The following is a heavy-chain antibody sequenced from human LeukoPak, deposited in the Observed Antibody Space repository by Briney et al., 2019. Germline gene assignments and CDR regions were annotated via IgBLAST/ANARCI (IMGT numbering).Heavy chain of an antibody. V-gene: IGHV4-34*01. D-gene: IGHD6-19*01. CDR1: GGFFNGYY. CDR2: INPSGST. Sequence: SETLSLICGVYGGFFNGYYWRWIRQSAGGGLEWSGAINPSGSTNYNPSLKRRVTISVDTSKNQFYMSLISVAAADTAVYYCARAYSSDWSHPHYYFDCWGRGTLVTVSS. CDR3: ARAYSSDWSHPHYYFDC. J-gene: IGHJ4*02.